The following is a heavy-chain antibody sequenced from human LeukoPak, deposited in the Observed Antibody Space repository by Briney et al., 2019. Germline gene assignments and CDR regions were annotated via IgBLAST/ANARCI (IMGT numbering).Heavy chain of an antibody. CDR1: GYSFISYW. V-gene: IGHV5-51*01. J-gene: IGHJ4*02. CDR3: ARHTGLNYYDNTGPLDY. CDR2: IYPGDSDT. D-gene: IGHD3-22*01. Sequence: GESLKISCKGSGYSFISYWVGWVRQMPGKGLEWMGIIYPGDSDTRYSPSFQGHVTISADKSISTAYLQLSSLRASDTAMYYCARHTGLNYYDNTGPLDYWGQGTLVTVSS.